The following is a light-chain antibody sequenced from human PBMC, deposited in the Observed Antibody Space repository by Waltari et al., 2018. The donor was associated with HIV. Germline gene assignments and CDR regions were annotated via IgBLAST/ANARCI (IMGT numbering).Light chain of an antibody. CDR1: KPGPKF. CDR2: QDS. Sequence: SYELTQPPSVSVSPGQTPRITCSGHKPGPKFVCWYQKRPGQSPVVVMYQDSRRPAGIPERFAGSNSGNTATMTISGTQAMDEADYYCQAWSSSPVFGGGTKLTVL. J-gene: IGLJ2*01. V-gene: IGLV3-1*01. CDR3: QAWSSSPV.